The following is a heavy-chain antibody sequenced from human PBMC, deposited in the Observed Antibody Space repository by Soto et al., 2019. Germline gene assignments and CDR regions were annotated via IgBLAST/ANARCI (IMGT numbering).Heavy chain of an antibody. CDR3: ARSEYSVFAF. V-gene: IGHV2-5*02. CDR1: GFSLSTSKLG. Sequence: ESGPTLGNPTQTLTLTCTFSGFSLSTSKLGVGWIRQPPGKALEWLALIYWDDDKRYSPFLKSRLTITKDTSKNQVVLRMTNMDPVDTATYYCARSEYSVFAFWGQGTPVTVPS. D-gene: IGHD2-15*01. J-gene: IGHJ4*01. CDR2: IYWDDDK.